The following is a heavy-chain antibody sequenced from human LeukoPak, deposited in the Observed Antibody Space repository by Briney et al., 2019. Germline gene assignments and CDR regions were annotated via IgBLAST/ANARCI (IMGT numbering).Heavy chain of an antibody. Sequence: HPGGSLRLSCAASGFTFSGSAMHWVRQASGKGLEWVGRIGSKANSYATAYAASVKGRFTISRDDSKNTAYLQMNSLKTEDTAVYYCTMGSTSKLDYWGQGTLVTVSS. CDR3: TMGSTSKLDY. D-gene: IGHD2-2*01. J-gene: IGHJ4*02. V-gene: IGHV3-73*01. CDR1: GFTFSGSA. CDR2: IGSKANSYAT.